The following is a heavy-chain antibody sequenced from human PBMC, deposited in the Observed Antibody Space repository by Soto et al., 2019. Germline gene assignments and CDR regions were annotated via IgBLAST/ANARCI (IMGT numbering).Heavy chain of an antibody. CDR1: GGTFSSYA. CDR3: ARSGSDRPLYYFDY. Sequence: ASVKVSCKASGGTFSSYAIRWVRQAPGQGLEWMGGIIPIFGTANYAQKFQGRVTITADESTSTAYMELSSLRSEDTAVYYCARSGSDRPLYYFDYWGQGTLVTVSS. D-gene: IGHD3-10*01. V-gene: IGHV1-69*13. CDR2: IIPIFGTA. J-gene: IGHJ4*02.